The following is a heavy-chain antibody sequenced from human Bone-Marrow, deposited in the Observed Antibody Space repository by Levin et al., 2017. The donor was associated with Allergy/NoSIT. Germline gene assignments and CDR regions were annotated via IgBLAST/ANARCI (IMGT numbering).Heavy chain of an antibody. D-gene: IGHD4-23*01. V-gene: IGHV4-4*02. CDR1: HASISSTNW. CDR2: IYHSGSA. J-gene: IGHJ4*02. Sequence: SETLSLTCAVSHASISSTNWWSWVRQPPGKGLEWIGEIYHSGSANYNPSLKSRVTMSVDRSNNEFSLNLTSVTAADTAVYFCAVVGGNSEAFIHWGQGTLVTVAS. CDR3: AVVGGNSEAFIH.